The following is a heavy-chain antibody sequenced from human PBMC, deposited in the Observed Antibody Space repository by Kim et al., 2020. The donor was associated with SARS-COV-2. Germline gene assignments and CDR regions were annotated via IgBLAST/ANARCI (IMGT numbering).Heavy chain of an antibody. CDR1: GGTFSSYA. J-gene: IGHJ5*02. CDR2: IIPIFGTA. CDR3: ARSRSRDIVVVPAAIALNTGFDP. V-gene: IGHV1-69*13. D-gene: IGHD2-2*02. Sequence: SVKVSCKASGGTFSSYAISWVRQAPGQGLEWMGGIIPIFGTANYAQKFQGRVTITADESTSTAYMELSSLRSEDTAVYYCARSRSRDIVVVPAAIALNTGFDPWGQGTLVTVSS.